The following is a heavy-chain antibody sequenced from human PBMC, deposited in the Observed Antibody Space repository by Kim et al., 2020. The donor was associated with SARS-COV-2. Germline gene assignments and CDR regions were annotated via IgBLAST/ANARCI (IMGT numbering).Heavy chain of an antibody. J-gene: IGHJ2*01. CDR1: GGSISSSSYY. CDR3: ARRVVIHWYFDL. D-gene: IGHD3-22*01. CDR2: IYYSGST. V-gene: IGHV4-39*01. Sequence: SETLSLTCTVSGGSISSSSYYWGWIRQPPGKGLEWIGSIYYSGSTYYNPSLKSRVTISVDTSKNQFSLKLSSVTAADTAVYYCARRVVIHWYFDLWRRGTLVTVSS.